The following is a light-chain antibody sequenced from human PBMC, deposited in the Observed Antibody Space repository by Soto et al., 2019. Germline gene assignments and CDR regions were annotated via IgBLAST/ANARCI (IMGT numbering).Light chain of an antibody. J-gene: IGLJ1*01. CDR1: NSDIGGYDY. CDR2: DVT. V-gene: IGLV2-11*01. CDR3: CSYAGAYIYV. Sequence: ALTQPRSVSGSPGQSVTISCTGTNSDIGGYDYVSWYQQHPVEAPRLIIYDVTQRPSGVPDRFSGSKSGNTASLTISGLQAEDEADYYCCSYAGAYIYVFGSGTKVTVL.